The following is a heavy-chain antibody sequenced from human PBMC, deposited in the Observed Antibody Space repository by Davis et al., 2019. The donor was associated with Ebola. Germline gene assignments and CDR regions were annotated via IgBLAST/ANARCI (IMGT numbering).Heavy chain of an antibody. J-gene: IGHJ5*02. Sequence: GESLKISCATSGFTFTYSGIHWVRQAPGKGLEWVSGTSGSGGTKYYADSVKGRFTISRDNSKNTLYLQMNSLRAEDTAVYYCAKYASFYYAVGSNWFDPWGQGTLVTVSS. CDR3: AKYASFYYAVGSNWFDP. CDR1: GFTFTYSG. V-gene: IGHV3-23*01. CDR2: TSGSGGTK. D-gene: IGHD3-10*01.